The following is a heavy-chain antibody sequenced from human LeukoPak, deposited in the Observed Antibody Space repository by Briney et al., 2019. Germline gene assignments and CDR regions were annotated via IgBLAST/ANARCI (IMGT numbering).Heavy chain of an antibody. CDR1: GFTFSNYA. Sequence: GGSLRLSCAASGFTFSNYAMTWVRQAPGKGMECVSVISGSGDATNYADSVKGRFTISRDNSKSTLYVQMNSLRAEDTAVYYCAKSTSFYLDSWGQGTLVTVSS. V-gene: IGHV3-23*01. CDR2: ISGSGDAT. J-gene: IGHJ4*02. CDR3: AKSTSFYLDS.